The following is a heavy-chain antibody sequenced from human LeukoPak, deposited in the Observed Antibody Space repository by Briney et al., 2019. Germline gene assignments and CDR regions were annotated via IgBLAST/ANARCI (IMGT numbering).Heavy chain of an antibody. J-gene: IGHJ2*01. CDR3: ARDQTQDYDILTGDWYFDL. CDR2: ISAYNGNT. V-gene: IGHV1-18*01. D-gene: IGHD3-9*01. Sequence: GASVKVSCKASGYTFTSYGISWVRQAPGQGLEWMGWISAYNGNTNYAQKLQGRVTMTTDTSTSTAYMELRSLRSDDTAVYYCARDQTQDYDILTGDWYFDLWGRGTLVTVSS. CDR1: GYTFTSYG.